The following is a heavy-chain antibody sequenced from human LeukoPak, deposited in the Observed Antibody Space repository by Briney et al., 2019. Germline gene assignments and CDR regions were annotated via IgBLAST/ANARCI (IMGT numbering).Heavy chain of an antibody. J-gene: IGHJ6*02. Sequence: GGSMRLSCAASGFTFSSYAMSWVRQAAGEGREWVSVISGSGGSTYYADSVKGRITISRDNSKNAVHLQMNSLRAEDTAVYYCAKDLYSNYVFYYYGMDVWGQGTTVTVSS. D-gene: IGHD4-11*01. CDR1: GFTFSSYA. CDR3: AKDLYSNYVFYYYGMDV. V-gene: IGHV3-23*01. CDR2: ISGSGGST.